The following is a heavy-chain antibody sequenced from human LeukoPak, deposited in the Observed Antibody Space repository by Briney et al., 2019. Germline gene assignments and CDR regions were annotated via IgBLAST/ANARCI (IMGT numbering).Heavy chain of an antibody. D-gene: IGHD3-22*01. J-gene: IGHJ4*02. CDR1: GGSISSHY. Sequence: SETQSLTCTVSGGSISSHYWSWIRQPPGKGLEWIGYIYYSGSTNYNPSLKSRVTISVDTSKNQFSLKLSSVTAADTAVYYCARGQVLRYYDSSGIIDYWGQGTLVTVSS. V-gene: IGHV4-59*11. CDR3: ARGQVLRYYDSSGIIDY. CDR2: IYYSGST.